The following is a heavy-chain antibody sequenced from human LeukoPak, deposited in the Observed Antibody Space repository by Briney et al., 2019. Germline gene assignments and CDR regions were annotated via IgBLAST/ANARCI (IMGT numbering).Heavy chain of an antibody. CDR3: ATRTRIAAAGTTEEYYFDY. J-gene: IGHJ4*02. CDR1: GYTLTELS. D-gene: IGHD6-13*01. Sequence: ASVKVSCKVSGYTLTELSMHWVRQAPGKGLEWMGGFDPEDGETIYAQKFQGRVTMTEDTSTDTAYMELSGLRSEDTAVYYCATRTRIAAAGTTEEYYFDYWGQGTLVTVSS. V-gene: IGHV1-24*01. CDR2: FDPEDGET.